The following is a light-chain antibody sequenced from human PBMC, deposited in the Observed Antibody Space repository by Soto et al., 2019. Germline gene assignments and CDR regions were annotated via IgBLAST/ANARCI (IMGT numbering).Light chain of an antibody. CDR1: SSDVGGYNY. CDR3: SSYTSSNTYV. CDR2: EVS. J-gene: IGLJ1*01. Sequence: ALAQPASVSGSPGQSITISCTGTSSDVGGYNYVSWYQQHPGKAPKLMIYEVSNRPSGVSNRFSGSKSGNTASLTISGLQAEDEADYYCSSYTSSNTYVFGTGTKVTVL. V-gene: IGLV2-14*01.